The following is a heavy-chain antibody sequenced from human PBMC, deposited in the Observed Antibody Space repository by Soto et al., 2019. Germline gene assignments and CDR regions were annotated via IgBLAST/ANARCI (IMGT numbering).Heavy chain of an antibody. J-gene: IGHJ4*02. Sequence: QVLLVQSGGEVKEPGASVKVSCEASGYTFTSYGISWVRQAPGQGLEWMGWISTYNGNTYYAQNLQGRVTMTTNTSTSTGYMELRSLRSDDTAVYYWARGGRFGESGYGYWGQGALVTVSS. V-gene: IGHV1-18*01. CDR1: GYTFTSYG. CDR3: ARGGRFGESGYGY. CDR2: ISTYNGNT. D-gene: IGHD3-10*01.